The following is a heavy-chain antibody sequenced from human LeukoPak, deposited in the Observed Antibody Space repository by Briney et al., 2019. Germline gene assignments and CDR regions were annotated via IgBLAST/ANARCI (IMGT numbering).Heavy chain of an antibody. V-gene: IGHV3-7*01. Sequence: PGGSLRLSCAASGFTFSNYWMSWVRQAPGKGLEWVANIKQDGSEKYHVDSVKGRFTISRDNAKNSLYLQMNSLRAEDTAVYYCAREGWRIAVAGIRQSYFDYWGQGSLVTVSS. D-gene: IGHD6-19*01. CDR3: AREGWRIAVAGIRQSYFDY. CDR1: GFTFSNYW. J-gene: IGHJ4*02. CDR2: IKQDGSEK.